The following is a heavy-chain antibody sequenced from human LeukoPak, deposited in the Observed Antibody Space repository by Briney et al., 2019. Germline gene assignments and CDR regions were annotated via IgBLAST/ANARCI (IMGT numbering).Heavy chain of an antibody. CDR2: IYHSGST. Sequence: SETLSLTCAVSGGSISSGGYSWSWIRQPPGTGLEWLGYIYHSGSTYYNPSLKSRVTISVDRSKNQFSLKLSSVTAADTAVYYCARGRCSSTGCHYYYYYGMDVWGQGTTVTVSS. CDR1: GGSISSGGYS. CDR3: ARGRCSSTGCHYYYYYGMDV. D-gene: IGHD2-2*01. J-gene: IGHJ6*02. V-gene: IGHV4-30-2*01.